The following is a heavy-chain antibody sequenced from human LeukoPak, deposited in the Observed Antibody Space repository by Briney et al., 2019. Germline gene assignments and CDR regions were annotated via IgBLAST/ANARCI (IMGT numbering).Heavy chain of an antibody. CDR3: ASGYGDYWFDP. J-gene: IGHJ5*02. CDR1: GGSISRDF. V-gene: IGHV4-59*07. CDR2: IYYTGST. D-gene: IGHD4-17*01. Sequence: ADPLSLTCTVSGGSISRDFWRWIQQPARRGVEWIGYIYYTGSTNYNPPLNRRVTISIDTPKNQLSLSLGSLTAADTAVYYCASGYGDYWFDPRGRGSLV.